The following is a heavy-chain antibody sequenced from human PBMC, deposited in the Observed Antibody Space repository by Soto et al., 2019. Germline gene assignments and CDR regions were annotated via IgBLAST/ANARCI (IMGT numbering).Heavy chain of an antibody. CDR1: GGSISSSNW. D-gene: IGHD6-19*01. J-gene: IGHJ5*02. V-gene: IGHV4-4*02. CDR2: IYHSGST. Sequence: SETLSLTCAVSGGSISSSNWWSWVRQPPGKGLEWIGEIYHSGSTNYNPPLKSRVTISVDKSKNQFSLKLSSVTAADTAVYYCARSQQWLVLPVRVAWFDPWGQGTLVTVSS. CDR3: ARSQQWLVLPVRVAWFDP.